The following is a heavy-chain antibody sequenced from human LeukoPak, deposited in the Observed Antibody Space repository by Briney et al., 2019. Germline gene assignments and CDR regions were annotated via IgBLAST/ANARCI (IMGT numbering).Heavy chain of an antibody. J-gene: IGHJ4*02. CDR2: ISWNSGSI. Sequence: PGRSLRLSCAASGFTFNDYAMHWVRHAPGKGLEWVSGISWNSGSIGYEDSVKRRFTISRDNAKNSLYLQMLSLRAEDTGVYYCAKDSGLYCSRRKPLDYWGQGTLGTVS. CDR1: GFTFNDYA. V-gene: IGHV3-9*01. CDR3: AKDSGLYCSRRKPLDY. D-gene: IGHD2-2*01.